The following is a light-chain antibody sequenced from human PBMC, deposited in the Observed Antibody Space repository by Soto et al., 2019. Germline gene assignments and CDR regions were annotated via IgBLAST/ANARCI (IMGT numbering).Light chain of an antibody. Sequence: QSVLTQPPSASGTPGQRVTISCSGSSSNIGSNYVYWYQQLPGTAPKLLIYRNNQRPSGVPDRFSGSKSGTSASLAISGLRSEDEADYYCAAWDDSLRRGVFGTGTKLTVL. J-gene: IGLJ1*01. CDR2: RNN. CDR1: SSNIGSNY. V-gene: IGLV1-47*01. CDR3: AAWDDSLRRGV.